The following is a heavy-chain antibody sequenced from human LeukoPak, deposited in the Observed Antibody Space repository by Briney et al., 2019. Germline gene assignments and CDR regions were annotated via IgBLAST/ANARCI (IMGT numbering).Heavy chain of an antibody. J-gene: IGHJ4*01. V-gene: IGHV3-21*04. Sequence: GGSLRLSCAASGFTFSSYSMNWVRQAPGKGLEWVSSISSSSSYIYYADSVKGRFTISRDNAKNSLYLQMNSLRAEDTALYHCARAENYGGNGYWGHGTLVTVSS. CDR3: ARAENYGGNGY. CDR1: GFTFSSYS. CDR2: ISSSSSYI. D-gene: IGHD4-23*01.